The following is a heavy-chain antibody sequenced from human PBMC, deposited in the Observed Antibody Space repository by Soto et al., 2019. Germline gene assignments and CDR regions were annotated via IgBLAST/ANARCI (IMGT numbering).Heavy chain of an antibody. D-gene: IGHD3-3*01. Sequence: QVTLKESGPVLVKPTETLTLTCAVSGFSLNNARMGVSWIRQPPGKALEWLAHIFSNDEKSYSTSLKSRLTISKDTSKSQVVLTMTNIDPVDTATYYCERYFDFWSGYSYFDYWGQGTLVTVSS. J-gene: IGHJ4*02. CDR2: IFSNDEK. CDR1: GFSLNNARMG. V-gene: IGHV2-26*01. CDR3: ERYFDFWSGYSYFDY.